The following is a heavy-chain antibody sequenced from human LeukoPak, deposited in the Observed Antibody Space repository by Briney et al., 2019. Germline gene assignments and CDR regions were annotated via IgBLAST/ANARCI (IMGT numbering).Heavy chain of an antibody. CDR1: GFTFSSYA. CDR3: ASVAFGDGEDYYYYMDV. D-gene: IGHD3-10*01. Sequence: PGGSLRLSCAASGFTFSSYAMHWVRQAPGKGLEWVAVISYDGSNKYYADSVKGRFTISRDNSKNTLYLQMNSLRAEDTAVYYCASVAFGDGEDYYYYMDVWGKGTTVTVSS. V-gene: IGHV3-30-3*01. J-gene: IGHJ6*03. CDR2: ISYDGSNK.